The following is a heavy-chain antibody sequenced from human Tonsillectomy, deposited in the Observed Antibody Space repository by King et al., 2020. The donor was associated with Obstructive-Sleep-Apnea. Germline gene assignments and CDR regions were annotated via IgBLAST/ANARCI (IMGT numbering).Heavy chain of an antibody. CDR2: ISGSGGST. Sequence: VQLVESGGGLVQPGGSLRLSCAASGFTFSSYAMSWVRQAPGKGLEWVSAISGSGGSTYYADSVKGRFTISRDNSKNTLYLQMNSLRAEDTAVYYCVAGDARTTYYFDYWGQGTLVTVSS. CDR1: GFTFSSYA. V-gene: IGHV3-23*04. J-gene: IGHJ4*02. CDR3: VAGDARTTYYFDY. D-gene: IGHD1-1*01.